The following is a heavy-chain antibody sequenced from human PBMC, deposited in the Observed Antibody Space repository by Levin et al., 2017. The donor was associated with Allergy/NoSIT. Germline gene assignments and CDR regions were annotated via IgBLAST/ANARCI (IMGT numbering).Heavy chain of an antibody. CDR1: GFTFSSYA. D-gene: IGHD2-2*01. J-gene: IGHJ4*02. CDR3: VKDYCSSTSCYVLDY. V-gene: IGHV3-64D*06. Sequence: GGSLRLSCSASGFTFSSYAMHWVRQAPGKGLEYVSAISSNGGSTYYADSVKGRFTISRDNSKNTLYLQMSSLRAEDTAVYYCVKDYCSSTSCYVLDYWGQGTLVTVSS. CDR2: ISSNGGST.